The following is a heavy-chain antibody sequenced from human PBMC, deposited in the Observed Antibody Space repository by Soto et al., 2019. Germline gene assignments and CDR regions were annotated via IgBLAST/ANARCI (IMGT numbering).Heavy chain of an antibody. V-gene: IGHV1-2*02. CDR2: INPNSGNT. D-gene: IGHD5-18*01. J-gene: IGHJ5*02. CDR3: ARIEMDTDPFDH. Sequence: QVQLVQSGAEAKKPGASVKVSCKASGYTFTGYYMNWVRQAPGQGLEWMGWINPNSGNTKYVQKFQGRVIMTRDTSIRTDYMELSRLTSDDTAVYYCARIEMDTDPFDHWGQGTLVTVSS. CDR1: GYTFTGYY.